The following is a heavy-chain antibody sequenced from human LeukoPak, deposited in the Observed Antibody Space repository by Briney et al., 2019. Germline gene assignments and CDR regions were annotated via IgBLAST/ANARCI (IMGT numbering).Heavy chain of an antibody. CDR3: ARGRTSWGY. CDR1: GGSISNYY. D-gene: IGHD2-2*01. Sequence: SETLSLTCTVSGGSISNYYWNWIRQAPGKGLEWIGYIYYSGNTNYNPSLKSRVTISVDTSKNQFSLKLSSVTAADTAVYYCARGRTSWGYWGQGTLVTVSS. V-gene: IGHV4-59*01. CDR2: IYYSGNT. J-gene: IGHJ4*02.